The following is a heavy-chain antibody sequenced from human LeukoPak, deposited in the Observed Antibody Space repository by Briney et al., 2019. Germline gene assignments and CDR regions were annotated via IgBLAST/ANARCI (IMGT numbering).Heavy chain of an antibody. CDR2: INPDGSGK. V-gene: IGHV3-7*01. CDR3: ASKQGDY. Sequence: LSGGSLRLSCAASGFTFSSYSMNWVRQAPGKGLEWVANINPDGSGKYYVDSVKGRFTISRDNAKKSLYLQMNSLRAEDTAVYYCASKQGDYWGQGTLVTVSS. CDR1: GFTFSSYS. J-gene: IGHJ4*02.